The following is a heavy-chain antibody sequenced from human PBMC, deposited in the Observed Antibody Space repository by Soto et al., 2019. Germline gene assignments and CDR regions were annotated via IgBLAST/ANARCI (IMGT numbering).Heavy chain of an antibody. V-gene: IGHV1-18*01. CDR1: GYPFTSYS. CDR3: ARGVDYFYQYMDV. J-gene: IGHJ6*03. Sequence: QVQVMQSGAEVKKPGASVKVSCKASGYPFTSYSISWVRQAPGQGLEWMGWISTYNGNTNYAQKFQGRLTMTTDTSTSTAYMEVRSLSSDDTAVYYCARGVDYFYQYMDVWGKGTTVTVSS. CDR2: ISTYNGNT.